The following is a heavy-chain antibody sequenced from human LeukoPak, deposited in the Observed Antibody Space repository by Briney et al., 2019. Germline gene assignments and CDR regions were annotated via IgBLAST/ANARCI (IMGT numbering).Heavy chain of an antibody. V-gene: IGHV3-23*01. Sequence: GGSLRLSCAASGFTFSSYGMSWVRQAPGKGLEWVSAISATGGTTYYADSVKGRFTISRDNAKNSLYLQMNSLGAEDMALYYCAKGRGLSYDYGVDYWGQGTLVTVSS. J-gene: IGHJ4*02. CDR2: ISATGGTT. CDR1: GFTFSSYG. CDR3: AKGRGLSYDYGVDY. D-gene: IGHD4-17*01.